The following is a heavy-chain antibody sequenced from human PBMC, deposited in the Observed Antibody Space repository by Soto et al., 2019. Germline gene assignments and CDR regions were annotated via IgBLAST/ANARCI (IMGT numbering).Heavy chain of an antibody. CDR3: ARRAVYDSSGPYYFDY. Sequence: QLQLQESGPGLVKPSETLSLTCTVSGGSISSSSYYWGWIRQPPGKGLEWIGSIYYSGSTYYNPSLKSRVTISVDTSKNQFSLKLSSVTAADTAVYYCARRAVYDSSGPYYFDYWGQGTLVTVSS. V-gene: IGHV4-39*01. J-gene: IGHJ4*02. CDR2: IYYSGST. D-gene: IGHD3-22*01. CDR1: GGSISSSSYY.